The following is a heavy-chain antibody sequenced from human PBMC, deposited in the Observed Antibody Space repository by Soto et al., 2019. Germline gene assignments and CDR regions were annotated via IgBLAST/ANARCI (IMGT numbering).Heavy chain of an antibody. V-gene: IGHV3-30-3*01. CDR1: GFSFSSCA. D-gene: IGHD6-19*01. J-gene: IGHJ4*02. CDR2: ISHDGSNK. CDR3: ARVSIGVAGIAFYFDY. Sequence: QVQLVESGGGVVQPGRSLRLSCAASGFSFSSCAMHWVRQAPGKGLEWVAVISHDGSNKYYADSVKGRFTISRDNSINTIYLQMNGLRAEDTGVYYCARVSIGVAGIAFYFDYWGQGTLVSVSS.